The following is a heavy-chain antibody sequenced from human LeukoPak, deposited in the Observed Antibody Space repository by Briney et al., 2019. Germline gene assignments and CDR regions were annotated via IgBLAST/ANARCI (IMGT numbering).Heavy chain of an antibody. Sequence: GGSLRLSCAASGFTFSTYWMDWVRQAPGKGLEWVSYISSSGSTIYYADSVKGRFTISRDNAKNSLYLQMNSLRAEDTAVYYCARRSEGGSFWSGTHYFDYWGQGTLVTVSS. CDR3: ARRSEGGSFWSGTHYFDY. CDR2: ISSSGSTI. J-gene: IGHJ4*02. D-gene: IGHD3-3*01. CDR1: GFTFSTYW. V-gene: IGHV3-48*04.